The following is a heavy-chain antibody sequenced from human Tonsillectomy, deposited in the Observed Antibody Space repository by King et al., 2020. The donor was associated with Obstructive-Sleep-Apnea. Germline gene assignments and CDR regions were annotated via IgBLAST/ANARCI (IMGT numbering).Heavy chain of an antibody. Sequence: VQLVESGGGLVQPGGSLRLSCAASGFTFSSYSMNWVRQAPGKGLEWVSYISSSSSTIYYADPVKGRFTISRDNAKNSRYLQMNSLRAEDTAVYYCARDGRSGYCSSTSCYGPYYYYGMDVWGQGTTVTVSS. V-gene: IGHV3-48*04. CDR3: ARDGRSGYCSSTSCYGPYYYYGMDV. CDR1: GFTFSSYS. J-gene: IGHJ6*02. CDR2: ISSSSSTI. D-gene: IGHD2-2*01.